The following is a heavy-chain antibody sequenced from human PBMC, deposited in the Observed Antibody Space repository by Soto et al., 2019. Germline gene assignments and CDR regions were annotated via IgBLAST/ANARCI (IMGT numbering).Heavy chain of an antibody. J-gene: IGHJ6*02. CDR3: ARGIGDSSGYTWYYYGMDV. CDR2: IIPIFGTA. D-gene: IGHD3-22*01. CDR1: GGTFSSYA. V-gene: IGHV1-69*06. Sequence: ASAKVSCKASGGTFSSYAISWVRQAPGQGLEWMGGIIPIFGTANYAQKFQGRVTITADKSTSTAYMELSSLRSEDTAVYYCARGIGDSSGYTWYYYGMDVWGQGTTVTVSS.